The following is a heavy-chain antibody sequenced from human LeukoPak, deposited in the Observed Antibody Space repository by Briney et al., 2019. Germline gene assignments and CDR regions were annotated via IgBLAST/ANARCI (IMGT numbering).Heavy chain of an antibody. CDR2: ISWNSGSI. V-gene: IGHV3-9*03. D-gene: IGHD6-19*01. CDR1: GFAFDDYA. Sequence: GGSLRLSCAASGFAFDDYAMHWVRQAPGKGLEWVSGISWNSGSIGYADSVKGRFTISRDNAKNSLYLQMNSLRAEDMALYYCAKASIAVAGPAYFDYWGQGTLVTVSS. J-gene: IGHJ4*02. CDR3: AKASIAVAGPAYFDY.